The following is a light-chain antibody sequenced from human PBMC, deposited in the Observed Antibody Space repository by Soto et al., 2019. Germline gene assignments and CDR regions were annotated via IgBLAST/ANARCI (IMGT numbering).Light chain of an antibody. V-gene: IGLV1-44*01. CDR1: SSNIGSNT. Sequence: QSVLTQPPSASGTPGQRVTISCSGRSSNIGSNTVNWHRQLPGTAPKLLIYHNDQRPSGVPDRFSGSKSGTSASLAISGLQSEDKADFYCAAWDDSLNVYVFGTGTKVTVL. CDR2: HND. J-gene: IGLJ1*01. CDR3: AAWDDSLNVYV.